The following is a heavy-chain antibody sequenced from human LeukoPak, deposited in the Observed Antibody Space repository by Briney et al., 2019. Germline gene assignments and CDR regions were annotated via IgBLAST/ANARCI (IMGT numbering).Heavy chain of an antibody. CDR1: GAAVSRYF. J-gene: IGHJ3*02. V-gene: IGHV4-59*08. Sequence: KTLAQTSAAAGAAVSRYFGSWSRHNKRKGLEWIGYVYYSGSTNYNPSLKSRVTISVDTSKNQFSLKLSSVTAADTAVYYCVASSGWSGLDAFDIWGQGTMVTVSS. CDR3: VASSGWSGLDAFDI. CDR2: VYYSGST. D-gene: IGHD6-19*01.